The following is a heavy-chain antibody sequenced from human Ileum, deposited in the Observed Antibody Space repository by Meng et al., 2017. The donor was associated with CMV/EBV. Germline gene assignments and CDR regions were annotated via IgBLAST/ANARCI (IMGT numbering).Heavy chain of an antibody. CDR2: IRQDASEK. J-gene: IGHJ2*01. D-gene: IGHD2-2*02. Sequence: GGSLRLSCAASGFSFSNYWMSWVRQAPGEGLEWVANIRQDASEKYYVGSVRGRFTVSRDNAKNSLYLQMNNLGAEDTAVYYCARVGGIVVPPAINHWFLDLWGQGTVVTVSS. CDR1: GFSFSNYW. V-gene: IGHV3-7*01. CDR3: ARVGGIVVPPAINHWFLDL.